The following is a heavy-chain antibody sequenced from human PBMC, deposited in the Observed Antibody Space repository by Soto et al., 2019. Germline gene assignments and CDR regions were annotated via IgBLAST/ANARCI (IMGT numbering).Heavy chain of an antibody. V-gene: IGHV2-70*01. J-gene: IGHJ6*02. CDR2: IDWDDDK. CDR3: ARIRDYDSSGYYYGMDV. Sequence: SGPTLVNPTQTLTLTCTFSAFSLSTGGVGVGWIRQPPGKALEWLALIDWDDDKYYSTSLKTRLTISKDTSKNQVVLTMTNMDPVDTATYYCARIRDYDSSGYYYGMDVWGQGTTVTVSS. CDR1: AFSLSTGGVG. D-gene: IGHD3-22*01.